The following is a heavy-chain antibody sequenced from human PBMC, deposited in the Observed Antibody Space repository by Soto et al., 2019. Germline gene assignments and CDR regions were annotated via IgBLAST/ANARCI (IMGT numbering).Heavy chain of an antibody. CDR2: VSAYNGDT. CDR1: GYTFTSYG. V-gene: IGHV1-18*01. CDR3: ARDRGYCANGVCFRHDY. Sequence: ASVKVSCKASGYTFTSYGISWVRQAPGQGLEWMGWVSAYNGDTNYAQNFQGRVTMTTDTSTSTAYMDLRSLRSDDTATYYCARDRGYCANGVCFRHDYWGQGTLVTVSS. D-gene: IGHD2-8*01. J-gene: IGHJ4*02.